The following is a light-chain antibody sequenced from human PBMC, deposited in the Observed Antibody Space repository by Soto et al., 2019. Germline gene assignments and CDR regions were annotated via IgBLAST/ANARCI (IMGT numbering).Light chain of an antibody. CDR3: QQYNGSPPGYT. J-gene: IGKJ2*01. CDR2: GVS. V-gene: IGKV3-20*01. Sequence: EIGLTQSPGTLSLSPGERATLSCRASQSLSSRSLAWYQQKPGQAPRLLIYGVSSRATGIPDRFSGSGSGTDFTLTITRLEPEDVAVYYFQQYNGSPPGYTFGQGTKLEI. CDR1: QSLSSRS.